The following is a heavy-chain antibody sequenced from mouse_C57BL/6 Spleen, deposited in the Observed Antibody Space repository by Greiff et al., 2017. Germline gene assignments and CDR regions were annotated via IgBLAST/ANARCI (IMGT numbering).Heavy chain of an antibody. CDR1: GYTFTSYW. D-gene: IGHD3-3*01. CDR2: IDPSDSDT. J-gene: IGHJ3*01. Sequence: QVQLQQPGAELVRPGSSVKLSCKASGYTFTSYWMHWVKQRPIQGLEWIGNIDPSDSDTHYNQKFKDKATLTVDKSSSTAYMQISSLTSEVSAVYDCGRLGGFAYWGQGTLVTVSA. V-gene: IGHV1-52*01. CDR3: GRLGGFAY.